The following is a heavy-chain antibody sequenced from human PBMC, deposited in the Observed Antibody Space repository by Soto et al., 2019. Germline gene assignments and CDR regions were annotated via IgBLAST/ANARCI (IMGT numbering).Heavy chain of an antibody. D-gene: IGHD5-18*01. V-gene: IGHV3-23*01. CDR1: GFTFTSYA. CDR2: ISGSGGST. Sequence: RRPASAASGFTFTSYAMTGVRQDPGEGLEWVSAISGSGGSTYYADSVQGRFTISRDTSKNTLYLQMNSRRGEDTALYYCAKDRAGYGNLDAFDIWGQGAMATV. CDR3: AKDRAGYGNLDAFDI. J-gene: IGHJ3*02.